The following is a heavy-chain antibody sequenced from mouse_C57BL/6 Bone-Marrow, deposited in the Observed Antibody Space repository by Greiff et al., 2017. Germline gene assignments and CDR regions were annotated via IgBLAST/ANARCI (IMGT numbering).Heavy chain of an antibody. CDR1: GYTFTDYY. CDR2: IGPGSGST. Sequence: QVHVKQSGAELVKPGASVKISCKASGYTFTDYYINWVKQRPGQGLEWIGKIGPGSGSTYYNEQFKGKATLTADKSSSTAYMQLSSLTSEDSAVYFCARALIYYYGSRAFAYWGQGTLVTVSA. V-gene: IGHV1-77*01. J-gene: IGHJ3*01. CDR3: ARALIYYYGSRAFAY. D-gene: IGHD1-1*01.